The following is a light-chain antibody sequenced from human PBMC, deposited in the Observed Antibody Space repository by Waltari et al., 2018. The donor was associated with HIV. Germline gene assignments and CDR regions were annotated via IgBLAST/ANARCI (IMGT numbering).Light chain of an antibody. CDR3: ATWDDNLSGVV. J-gene: IGLJ2*01. Sequence: QSVLTPPPSASGTPGQRVTISCSGSSSDIGSYYVYWFQQLPGTAPKLLIYRNNQRPSGVPDRFSGSKSGTSASLAISGLRSEDEADYYCATWDDNLSGVVFGGGTKLTVL. V-gene: IGLV1-47*01. CDR1: SSDIGSYY. CDR2: RNN.